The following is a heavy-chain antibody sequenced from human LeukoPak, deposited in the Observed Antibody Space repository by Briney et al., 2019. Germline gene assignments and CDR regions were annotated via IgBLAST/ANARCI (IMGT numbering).Heavy chain of an antibody. CDR2: INHSGST. J-gene: IGHJ4*02. CDR1: GGSFSGYY. D-gene: IGHD3-22*01. V-gene: IGHV4-34*01. CDR3: ASWAPNVSALGQDSSGYYYFDY. Sequence: SETLSLTCAVYGGSFSGYYWSWIRQPPEKGLEWIGEINHSGSTNYNPSLKSRVTISVGTSKNQFSLKLSPVTAADTAVYYCASWAPNVSALGQDSSGYYYFDYWGQGTLVTVSS.